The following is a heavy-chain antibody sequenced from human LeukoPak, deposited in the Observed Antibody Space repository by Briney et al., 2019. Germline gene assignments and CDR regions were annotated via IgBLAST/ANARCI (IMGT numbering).Heavy chain of an antibody. CDR2: ITSSGTGT. Sequence: GGSLRLSCAPSGFTFSIYAMSWVRQAPGKGLEWVSSITSSGTGTYYAESVKGRFTISRDNSENTLYLRMNSLRAEDTAVYYCAKDRPNYYDSSGHYYRRNGDSWGQGTLVTVSS. CDR1: GFTFSIYA. CDR3: AKDRPNYYDSSGHYYRRNGDS. D-gene: IGHD3-22*01. J-gene: IGHJ5*01. V-gene: IGHV3-23*01.